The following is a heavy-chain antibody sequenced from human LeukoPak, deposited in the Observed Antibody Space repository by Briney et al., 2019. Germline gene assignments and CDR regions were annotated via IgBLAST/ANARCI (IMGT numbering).Heavy chain of an antibody. D-gene: IGHD6-13*01. CDR3: ARDSRYSSSGYFDY. CDR2: IYSGGST. Sequence: GGSLRLSCAASGFTVSSNYMSWVPQAPGKGLEWVSVIYSGGSTYYADSVKGRFTISRHNSKNTLYLQMNSLRAEDTAVYYCARDSRYSSSGYFDYWGQGTLVTVSS. V-gene: IGHV3-53*04. J-gene: IGHJ4*02. CDR1: GFTVSSNY.